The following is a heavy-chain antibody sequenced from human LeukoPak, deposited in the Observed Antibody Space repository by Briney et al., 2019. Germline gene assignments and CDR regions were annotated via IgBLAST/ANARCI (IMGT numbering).Heavy chain of an antibody. CDR1: GGTFSNYA. CDR2: IIPMFGTA. D-gene: IGHD6-25*01. J-gene: IGHJ5*02. V-gene: IGHV1-69*05. Sequence: ASVKVSCKASGGTFSNYAISWVRQAPGQGLEWLGGIIPMFGTAKYAQKFQGRVTITTDESTTTAYMELISLRFEDTAVYYCLRRQALRGRHRAFDPWGQGTLVTVTS. CDR3: LRRQALRGRHRAFDP.